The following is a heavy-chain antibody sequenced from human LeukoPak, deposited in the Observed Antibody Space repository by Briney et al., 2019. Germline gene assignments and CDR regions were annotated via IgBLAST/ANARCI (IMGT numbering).Heavy chain of an antibody. D-gene: IGHD3-10*01. V-gene: IGHV3-23*01. J-gene: IGHJ4*02. CDR3: AKVRSGSYPFDY. Sequence: GGSLRLSCAASVFTFSSYAMSGVRQAPGKGLECGSAISGSGGSTYYADSVKGRFTISRDNSKNTLYLQMNSLRAEDTAVYYCAKVRSGSYPFDYWGQGTLATVSS. CDR1: VFTFSSYA. CDR2: ISGSGGST.